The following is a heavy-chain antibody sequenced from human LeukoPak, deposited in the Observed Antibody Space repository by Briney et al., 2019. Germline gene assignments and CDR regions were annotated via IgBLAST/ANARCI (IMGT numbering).Heavy chain of an antibody. CDR2: IYYSGGT. V-gene: IGHV4-59*08. D-gene: IGHD6-19*01. CDR1: GGSISSYY. J-gene: IGHJ4*02. Sequence: SETLSLTCTVSGGSISSYYWSWIRQPPGKGLEWIGYIYYSGGTNYNPSLKSRVTISVDTSKNQFSLKLSSVTAADTAVYYCARSPNSGAVLNFDYWGQGTLVTVSS. CDR3: ARSPNSGAVLNFDY.